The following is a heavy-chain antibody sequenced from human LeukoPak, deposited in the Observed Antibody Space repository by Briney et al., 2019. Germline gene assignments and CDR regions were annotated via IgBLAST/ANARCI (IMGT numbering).Heavy chain of an antibody. J-gene: IGHJ4*02. V-gene: IGHV1-2*06. D-gene: IGHD3-22*01. CDR2: INPNSGGT. CDR3: ARGLQYYYDSSGPELDY. Sequence: ASVKVSCKASGYTFTGYYMHWVRQAPGQGLEWIGRINPNSGGTNYAQKFQGRVTMTRDTSISTAYMELSRLRSDDTAVYYCARGLQYYYDSSGPELDYWGQGTLVTVSS. CDR1: GYTFTGYY.